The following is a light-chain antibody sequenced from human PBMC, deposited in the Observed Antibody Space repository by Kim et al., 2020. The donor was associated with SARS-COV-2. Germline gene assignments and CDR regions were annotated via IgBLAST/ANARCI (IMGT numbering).Light chain of an antibody. Sequence: SYELTQPPSVSVSPGQTASITCSGDKLGDKYACWYQQKPGQSPVLVIYQDSKWPSGIPERFSGSNSGNTATLTISGTQAMDEADYYCQAWDSSTVVFGGGTQLTVL. CDR2: QDS. CDR1: KLGDKY. J-gene: IGLJ2*01. V-gene: IGLV3-1*01. CDR3: QAWDSSTVV.